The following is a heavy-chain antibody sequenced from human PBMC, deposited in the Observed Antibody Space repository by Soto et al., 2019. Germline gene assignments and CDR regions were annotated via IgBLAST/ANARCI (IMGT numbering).Heavy chain of an antibody. D-gene: IGHD3-9*01. CDR1: GYTFTGYY. CDR2: INPNSGGT. J-gene: IGHJ6*02. Sequence: ASVKVSCKASGYTFTGYYMHWVRQAPGQGLEWMGWINPNSGGTNYAQKFQGRVTMTRDTSISTAYMELSRLRSDDTAVYYCARDRPHYDSVTGYPYYYGLDVWGQGTTVTVS. CDR3: ARDRPHYDSVTGYPYYYGLDV. V-gene: IGHV1-2*02.